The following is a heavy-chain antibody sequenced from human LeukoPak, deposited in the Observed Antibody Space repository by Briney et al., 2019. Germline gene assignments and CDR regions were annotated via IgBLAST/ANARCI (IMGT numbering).Heavy chain of an antibody. CDR3: AKATGYLL. J-gene: IGHJ4*02. Sequence: GESLKISCAASGFTFRSYGMSWVRQAPGKGLEWVSTISNSGGTTYYADSVKGRFTISRDDSENTLYLQMNSLRAEDTAVYYCAKATGYLLWGQGTLVTVSS. D-gene: IGHD1-14*01. CDR2: ISNSGGTT. V-gene: IGHV3-23*01. CDR1: GFTFRSYG.